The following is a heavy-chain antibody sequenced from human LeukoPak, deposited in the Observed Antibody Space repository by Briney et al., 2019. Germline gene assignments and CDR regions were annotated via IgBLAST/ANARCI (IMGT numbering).Heavy chain of an antibody. Sequence: PGGSLRLSCAASGFTFSSYGMSWVRQAPGKGLEWVSAISGSGGSTYYADSVKGRFTISRDNAKNSLYLQMNSLRAEDTAVYYCARDPNHSYCGGDCYNYYYYYMDVWGKGTTVTVSS. CDR2: ISGSGGST. CDR1: GFTFSSYG. J-gene: IGHJ6*03. D-gene: IGHD2-21*02. V-gene: IGHV3-23*01. CDR3: ARDPNHSYCGGDCYNYYYYYMDV.